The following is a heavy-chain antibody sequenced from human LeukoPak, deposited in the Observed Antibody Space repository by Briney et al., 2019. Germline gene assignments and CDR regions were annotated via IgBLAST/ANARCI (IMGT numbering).Heavy chain of an antibody. V-gene: IGHV3-30-3*01. J-gene: IGHJ4*02. CDR2: ISYDGSTT. CDR3: ARYTSSWFFDS. D-gene: IGHD6-13*01. Sequence: PGGSLRLSCAASGFTVSSNYMSWVRKAPGKGLEWVAIISYDGSTTDYAESVKGRFTISRDNSKNTLYLQMNSLRTEDTAVYYCARYTSSWFFDSSGLGTLVTVSS. CDR1: GFTVSSNY.